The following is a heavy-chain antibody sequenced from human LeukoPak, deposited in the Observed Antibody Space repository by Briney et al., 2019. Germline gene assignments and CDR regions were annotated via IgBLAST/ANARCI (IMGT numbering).Heavy chain of an antibody. J-gene: IGHJ4*02. CDR3: ARTYYDILTGYNPYFDY. V-gene: IGHV3-30*02. Sequence: GGSLRLSCAASGFTFSSYGMHWVRQAPGKGLGWVAFIRYDGSNKYYADSVKGRFTISRDNSKNTLYLQMNSLRAEDTAVYYCARTYYDILTGYNPYFDYWGQGILVTVSS. D-gene: IGHD3-9*01. CDR2: IRYDGSNK. CDR1: GFTFSSYG.